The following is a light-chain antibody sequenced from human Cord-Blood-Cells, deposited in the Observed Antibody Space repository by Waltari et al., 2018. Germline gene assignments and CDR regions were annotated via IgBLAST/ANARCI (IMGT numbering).Light chain of an antibody. V-gene: IGLV2-14*01. CDR1: SSDVGGYNY. CDR2: DVS. J-gene: IGLJ3*02. Sequence: QSALTQPASVSGSPGQSIPISCTGTSSDVGGYNYVPWYQQHPGKAPKLMIYDVSNRPSGVSNRFSGSKSGNTASLTISGLQAEDEADYYCSSYTSSSSWVFGGGTKLTVL. CDR3: SSYTSSSSWV.